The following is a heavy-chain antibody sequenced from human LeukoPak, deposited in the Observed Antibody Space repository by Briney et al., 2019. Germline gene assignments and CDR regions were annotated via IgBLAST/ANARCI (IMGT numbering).Heavy chain of an antibody. D-gene: IGHD5-18*01. V-gene: IGHV3-66*01. J-gene: IGHJ4*02. CDR3: ATTSYTAMAPFDY. Sequence: GGSLRLSCAASGFTVSSNYMSWVRQAPGRGLEWVSVIYSGGSTYYADSVKGRFTISRDNSKNTLYLQMNSLRAEDTAVYYCATTSYTAMAPFDYWGQGTLVTVSS. CDR2: IYSGGST. CDR1: GFTVSSNY.